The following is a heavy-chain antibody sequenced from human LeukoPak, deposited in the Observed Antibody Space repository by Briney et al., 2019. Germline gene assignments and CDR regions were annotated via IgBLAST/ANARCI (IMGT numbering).Heavy chain of an antibody. J-gene: IGHJ4*02. CDR2: INPHSGVT. V-gene: IGHV1-2*02. CDR1: GFTFTDYY. Sequence: ASVKVSCKASGFTFTDYYMHWVRLAPGQGLEWMGYINPHSGVTSFPQKFRGRVTLTTDTSISAAYMELSSLISGDTAMYYCVREGITKAFDLWGQGALVTVSS. D-gene: IGHD1-14*01. CDR3: VREGITKAFDL.